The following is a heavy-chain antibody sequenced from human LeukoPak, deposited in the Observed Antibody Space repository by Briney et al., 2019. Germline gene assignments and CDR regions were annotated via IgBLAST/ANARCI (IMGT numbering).Heavy chain of an antibody. CDR3: ANREYHLPALY. J-gene: IGHJ4*02. CDR1: GFTFSRYW. D-gene: IGHD2-2*01. Sequence: GGSLRLSCAASGFTFSRYWMHWVRQAPGKGLEWVAVISYDGSNKYYADSVKGRFTISRDNSKNTLYLQMNSLRAEDTAVYYCANREYHLPALYWGQGTLVTVSS. CDR2: ISYDGSNK. V-gene: IGHV3-30*18.